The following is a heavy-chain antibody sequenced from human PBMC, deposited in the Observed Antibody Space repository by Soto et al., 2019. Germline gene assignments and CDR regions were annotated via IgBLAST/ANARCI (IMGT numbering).Heavy chain of an antibody. CDR3: ARDNCGGDCYYYYGMDV. CDR1: GGSFSGYY. Sequence: SATLSLTCAVYGGSFSGYYWSWIRQPPGKGLEWIGEINHSGSTNYNPSLKSRVTISVDTSKNQFSLKLSSVTAADTAVYYCARDNCGGDCYYYYGMDVWGQGTTVTVSS. CDR2: INHSGST. V-gene: IGHV4-34*01. D-gene: IGHD2-21*02. J-gene: IGHJ6*02.